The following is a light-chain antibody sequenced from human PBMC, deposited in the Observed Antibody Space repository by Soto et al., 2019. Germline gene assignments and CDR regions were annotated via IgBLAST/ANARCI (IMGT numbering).Light chain of an antibody. CDR2: AAS. CDR1: QSISKW. CDR3: QRADSCPLA. J-gene: IGKJ4*01. Sequence: DIQMTQSPYSVPASIGDRVTIACRSSQSISKWLVWYQQKPGKAPKLLIYAASSLQSGVPSRFSGSGYGTYVALTIGSMQPDDFPTYYCQRADSCPLAIGGVTKVEI. V-gene: IGKV1-12*01.